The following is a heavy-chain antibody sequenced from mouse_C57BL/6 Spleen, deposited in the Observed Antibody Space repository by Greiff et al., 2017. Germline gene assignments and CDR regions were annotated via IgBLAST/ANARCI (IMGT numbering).Heavy chain of an antibody. J-gene: IGHJ1*03. CDR2: IDPETGGT. Sequence: VQLQQSGAELVRPGASVTLSCKASGYTFTDYEMHWVKQTPVHGLEWIGAIDPETGGTAYNQKFKGKAILTADKSSSTAYMELRSLTSEDSAVYDCTIDYYGSSYWYCDVWGTGTTVTVSS. CDR1: GYTFTDYE. V-gene: IGHV1-15*01. D-gene: IGHD1-1*01. CDR3: TIDYYGSSYWYCDV.